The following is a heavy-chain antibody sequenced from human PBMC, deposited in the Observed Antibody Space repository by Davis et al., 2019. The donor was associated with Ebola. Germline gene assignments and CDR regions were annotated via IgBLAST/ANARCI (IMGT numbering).Heavy chain of an antibody. D-gene: IGHD3-10*01. J-gene: IGHJ4*02. V-gene: IGHV1-2*02. CDR1: GYTFTGYY. Sequence: ASVKVSCKASGYTFTGYYIHWVRQAPGQGLEWMGWINPDSGDTDYAEKFQGRVTVTRDTATSTVYMELSSLRSDDTAVYYCARELAVGTGSFIYWGQGTLVTVSS. CDR3: ARELAVGTGSFIY. CDR2: INPDSGDT.